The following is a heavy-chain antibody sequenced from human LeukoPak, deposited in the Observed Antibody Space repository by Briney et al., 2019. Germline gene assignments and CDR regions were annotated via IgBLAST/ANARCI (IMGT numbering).Heavy chain of an antibody. D-gene: IGHD4-23*01. CDR2: IKSDGSEQ. V-gene: IGHV3-7*04. CDR1: GFTFSRNW. J-gene: IGHJ2*01. Sequence: QTGGSLRLSCAASGFTFSRNWMSWIRQTPGKGLEWVATIKSDGSEQYYVDSVKGRFTISRDNAKNSLYLQMNSLRAEDTAVYYCARRVVSPSKYFDLWGRGTLVTVSS. CDR3: ARRVVSPSKYFDL.